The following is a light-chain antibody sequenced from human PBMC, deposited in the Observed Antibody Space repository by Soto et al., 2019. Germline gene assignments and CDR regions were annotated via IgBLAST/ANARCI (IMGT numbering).Light chain of an antibody. CDR1: QTISTW. CDR2: KAS. V-gene: IGKV1-5*03. CDR3: QQYNSYST. J-gene: IGKJ1*01. Sequence: DIQMTQSPPTLSASVGDRVTITCRASQTISTWLAWYQQKPGKAPKLLIYKASKLENGVPSRFSGSGSGTEFTLTISRLQPDDFATYYCQQYNSYSTFGQWTKVEIK.